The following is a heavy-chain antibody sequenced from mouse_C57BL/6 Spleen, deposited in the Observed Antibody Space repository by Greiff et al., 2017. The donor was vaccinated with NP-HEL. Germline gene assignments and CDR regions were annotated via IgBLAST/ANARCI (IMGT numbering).Heavy chain of an antibody. CDR3: VYGNPSYCDMDD. CDR2: IDPSASYT. J-gene: IGHJ4*01. V-gene: IGHV1-59*01. Sequence: QVQLQQPGAELVRPGTSVKLSCKASGYTFTSYWMHWVQQRPGQGLEWIGVIDPSASYTNSNQKFNGKATLTVDTPSSPADMQLSSLTSEDSAVYYCVYGNPSYCDMDDWGKGTSVTVSS. CDR1: GYTFTSYW. D-gene: IGHD2-1*01.